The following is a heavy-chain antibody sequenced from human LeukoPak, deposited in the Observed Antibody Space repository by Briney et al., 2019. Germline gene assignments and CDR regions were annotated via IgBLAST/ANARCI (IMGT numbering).Heavy chain of an antibody. J-gene: IGHJ4*02. CDR1: GFTFSSYA. CDR3: VNGESFYGDYGFDY. V-gene: IGHV3-64*01. D-gene: IGHD4-17*01. CDR2: ISSNGGST. Sequence: GGSLRLSCAASGFTFSSYAMHWVRQAPGKGLEYVSAISSNGGSTYYANSVKGRFTIFRDNSKNTLYLQMNNLRVEDTAVFYCVNGESFYGDYGFDYWGQGTLVTVSS.